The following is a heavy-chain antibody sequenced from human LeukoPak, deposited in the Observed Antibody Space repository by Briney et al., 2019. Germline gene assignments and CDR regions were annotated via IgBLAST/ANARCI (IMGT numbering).Heavy chain of an antibody. J-gene: IGHJ4*02. CDR3: ARGWLAETTVVTPYNY. D-gene: IGHD4-23*01. CDR1: GGTFSSYD. Sequence: GASVKVSCKASGGTFSSYDISGVRQAPGQGLEWMGGITPIFGTAKYAQKFQGRVTITAVESMSTAYMELSSLRSEDTAVYYCARGWLAETTVVTPYNYWGQGTLVTVSS. CDR2: ITPIFGTA. V-gene: IGHV1-69*13.